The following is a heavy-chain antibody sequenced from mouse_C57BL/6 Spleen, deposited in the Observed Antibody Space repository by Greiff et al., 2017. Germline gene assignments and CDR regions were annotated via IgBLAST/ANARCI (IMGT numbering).Heavy chain of an antibody. D-gene: IGHD1-1*01. J-gene: IGHJ2*01. V-gene: IGHV14-4*01. CDR1: GFNIKDDY. Sequence: VQLQQSGAELVRPGASVKLSCTASGFNIKDDYMHWVKQRPEQGLAWIGWIDPENGDTEYASKFQGKATITADTSSNTAYLQLSSLTSEDTAVYYCTYSTHYYGSSPFAYWGQGTTLTVSS. CDR2: IDPENGDT. CDR3: TYSTHYYGSSPFAY.